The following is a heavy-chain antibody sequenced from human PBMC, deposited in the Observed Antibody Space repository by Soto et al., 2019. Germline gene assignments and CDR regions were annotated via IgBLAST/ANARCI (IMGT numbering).Heavy chain of an antibody. CDR2: INHSGST. D-gene: IGHD3-3*01. Sequence: SETLSLTCAVYGGSFSGYYWSWIRQPPGKGLEWIGEINHSGSTNYNPSLKSRVTISVDTSKNQFSLKLSSVTAADTAVYYCARSFSYDFWSGYLYSGWFDPWGQGTLVTVSS. CDR1: GGSFSGYY. CDR3: ARSFSYDFWSGYLYSGWFDP. J-gene: IGHJ5*02. V-gene: IGHV4-34*01.